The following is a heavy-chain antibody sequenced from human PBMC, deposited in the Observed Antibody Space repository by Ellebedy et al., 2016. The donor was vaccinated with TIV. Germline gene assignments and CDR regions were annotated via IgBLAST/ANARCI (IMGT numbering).Heavy chain of an antibody. CDR1: GGAISSGGHY. Sequence: SETLSLXXTVSGGAISSGGHYWSWICQYPGKGLEWIGYISHSGRTHYNPSLRSRTIISVDTSKNQFSLKLTAVNAADTAVYYCARDQPYYDSSGYDYWGQGTLVTVSS. J-gene: IGHJ4*02. V-gene: IGHV4-31*03. D-gene: IGHD3-22*01. CDR2: ISHSGRT. CDR3: ARDQPYYDSSGYDY.